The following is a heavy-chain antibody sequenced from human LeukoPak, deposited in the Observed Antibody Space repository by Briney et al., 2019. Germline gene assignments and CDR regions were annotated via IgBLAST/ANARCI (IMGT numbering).Heavy chain of an antibody. CDR2: ISSGRSSQ. Sequence: QTGGSLRLSCAASGFTFSDYDMHWVRQARGKGVEGVALISSGRSSQYCGVSVEGRFTLSRENYKTTLFLQELPLRPGDTALSFCARGFGESAFDIWGQGTMVTVSS. CDR1: GFTFSDYD. CDR3: ARGFGESAFDI. J-gene: IGHJ3*02. D-gene: IGHD3-10*01. V-gene: IGHV3-30-3*01.